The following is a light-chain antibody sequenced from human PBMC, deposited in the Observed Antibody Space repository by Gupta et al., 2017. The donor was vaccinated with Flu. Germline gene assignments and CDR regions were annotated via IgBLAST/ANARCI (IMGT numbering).Light chain of an antibody. CDR2: INN. Sequence: QSVLTQPPSASGTPGQRVPISCSGSSSNIGGHYVYWYQQLPGTAPKLLIFINNQRPSAVPARCSVSNSGASASPAITSLRSEDEADDDYSAWADSLSGAWVFGGGTKLTVL. V-gene: IGLV1-47*02. J-gene: IGLJ3*02. CDR1: SSNIGGHY. CDR3: SAWADSLSGAWV.